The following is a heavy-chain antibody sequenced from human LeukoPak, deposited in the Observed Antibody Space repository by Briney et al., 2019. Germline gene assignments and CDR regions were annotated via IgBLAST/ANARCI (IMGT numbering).Heavy chain of an antibody. CDR1: GFIFSSYS. Sequence: GGSLRLSCAASGFIFSSYSMNWVRQAPGKGLEWVSYISSSSSSIYYADAVKGRFTISRDNAKNSLYLQMNSLRAEDTAVYYCATSSSGWYGDYWGQGTLVTVSS. D-gene: IGHD6-19*01. CDR3: ATSSSGWYGDY. J-gene: IGHJ4*02. CDR2: ISSSSSSI. V-gene: IGHV3-48*04.